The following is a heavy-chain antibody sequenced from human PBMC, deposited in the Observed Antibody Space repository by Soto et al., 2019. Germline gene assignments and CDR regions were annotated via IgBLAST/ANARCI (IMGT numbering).Heavy chain of an antibody. CDR2: IYYSGST. D-gene: IGHD1-26*01. J-gene: IGHJ4*02. CDR1: GGSISSSSYY. Sequence: KPSETLSLTCTVSGGSISSSSYYWGWIRQPPGKGLEWIGSIYYSGSTYYNPSLKSRVTISVDTSKNQFSLKLSSVTAADTAVYYCARHEMGIVGTAGPYDYCGQGTLVTVSS. CDR3: ARHEMGIVGTAGPYDY. V-gene: IGHV4-39*01.